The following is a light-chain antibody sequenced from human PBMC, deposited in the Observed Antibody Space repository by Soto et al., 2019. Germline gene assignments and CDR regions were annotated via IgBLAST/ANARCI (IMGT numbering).Light chain of an antibody. J-gene: IGKJ4*01. Sequence: DFQMTQSPSSLSASVGDGVTITCQASRDISDFLNWYQQKPGAAPKLLIYDASNLQAGVPSRFSGSGSGTDFTFTISSLQPEDVATYYCQQYDNIPLTFGGGTKVDIK. CDR2: DAS. CDR3: QQYDNIPLT. CDR1: RDISDF. V-gene: IGKV1-33*01.